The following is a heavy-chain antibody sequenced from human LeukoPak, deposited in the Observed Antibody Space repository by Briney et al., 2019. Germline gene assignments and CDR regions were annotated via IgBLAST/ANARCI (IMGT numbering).Heavy chain of an antibody. J-gene: IGHJ6*02. D-gene: IGHD4-17*01. Sequence: SGGSLRLSCAASGFTFSSYAMHWVRQAPGKVLEWVAVISYDGSNKYYADSVKGRFTISRDNSKNTLYLQMNSLRAEDTAVYYCARDLVYGDPDLSYYGMDVWGQGTTVTVSS. CDR2: ISYDGSNK. V-gene: IGHV3-30-3*01. CDR1: GFTFSSYA. CDR3: ARDLVYGDPDLSYYGMDV.